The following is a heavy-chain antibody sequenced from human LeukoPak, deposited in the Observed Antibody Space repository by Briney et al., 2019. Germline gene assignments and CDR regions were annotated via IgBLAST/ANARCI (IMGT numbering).Heavy chain of an antibody. CDR3: ARDRDYDFWSGYPYYYGMDV. D-gene: IGHD3-3*01. V-gene: IGHV3-21*01. CDR1: GFTFSNYA. CDR2: ISSSSSYI. Sequence: GGSLRLSCAASGFTFSNYAMNWVRQAPGKGLEWVSSISSSSSYIYYADSVKGRFTISRDNAKNSLYLQMNSLRAEDTAVYYCARDRDYDFWSGYPYYYGMDVWGQGTTVTVSS. J-gene: IGHJ6*02.